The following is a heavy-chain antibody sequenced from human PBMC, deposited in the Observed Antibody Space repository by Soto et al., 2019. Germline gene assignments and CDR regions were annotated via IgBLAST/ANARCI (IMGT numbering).Heavy chain of an antibody. D-gene: IGHD5-12*01. CDR3: ARAKEMATDAFDI. Sequence: SVKVSCKASGGTFSSYAISWVRQAPGQGLEWMGGIIPIFGTANYAQKFQGRVTITADESTSTAYMELSSLRSEDTAVYYCARAKEMATDAFDIWGQGTMVTVSS. J-gene: IGHJ3*02. CDR1: GGTFSSYA. V-gene: IGHV1-69*13. CDR2: IIPIFGTA.